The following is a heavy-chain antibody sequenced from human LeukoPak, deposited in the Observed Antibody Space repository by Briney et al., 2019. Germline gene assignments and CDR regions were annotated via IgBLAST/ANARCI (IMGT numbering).Heavy chain of an antibody. CDR3: ARAGGAVAGTIFDY. Sequence: SETLSLTCIVSGDSISSSSYYWGWIRQPPGKGLEWIGYMYHSGSTYYNPSLKSRVTISVDRSKNQFSLKLSSLTAADTAVYYCARAGGAVAGTIFDYWGQGTLVTVSS. D-gene: IGHD6-19*01. V-gene: IGHV4-39*07. J-gene: IGHJ4*02. CDR1: GDSISSSSYY. CDR2: MYHSGST.